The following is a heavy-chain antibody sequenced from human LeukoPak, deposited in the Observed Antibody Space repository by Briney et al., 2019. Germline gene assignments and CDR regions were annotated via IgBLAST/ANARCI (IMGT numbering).Heavy chain of an antibody. Sequence: PGRPLRPSFAAPGFTLSSYGMHWVRQAPGKGREWVAIILYDGSNKYYADSVKGRFTISRDNSKNTLYLQMNSLRAEDTAVYYCAKVYGGNGNDAFDIWGQGTMVTVSS. CDR1: GFTLSSYG. D-gene: IGHD4-23*01. CDR3: AKVYGGNGNDAFDI. CDR2: ILYDGSNK. V-gene: IGHV3-30*18. J-gene: IGHJ3*02.